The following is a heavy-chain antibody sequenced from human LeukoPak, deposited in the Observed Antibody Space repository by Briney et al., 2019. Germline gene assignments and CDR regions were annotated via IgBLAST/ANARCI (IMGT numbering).Heavy chain of an antibody. CDR3: ARDLVVNTVTTSNFDY. D-gene: IGHD4-17*01. CDR1: GFTFSSYS. V-gene: IGHV3-21*01. J-gene: IGHJ4*02. CDR2: ISSSSSYI. Sequence: GGSLRLSCAASGFTFSSYSMNWVRQAPGKGLEWVSSISSSSSYIYYADSVKGRFTISRDNAKNSLYLQMNSLRAEDTAVYYCARDLVVNTVTTSNFDYWGQGTLVTVSS.